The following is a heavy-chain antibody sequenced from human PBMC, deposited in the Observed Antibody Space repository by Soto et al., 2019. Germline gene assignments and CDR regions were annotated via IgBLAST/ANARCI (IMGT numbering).Heavy chain of an antibody. Sequence: GGSLRLSCAASGFNFSSYAMSWVREAPGKGLEWVSAISGSGGTTYYAHSVKGRFTISSDNSKNTLYLQMNSLRVEDTAVYYCANAVTGWYVVGPLDYCRQLTLVTVCS. CDR2: ISGSGGTT. V-gene: IGHV3-23*01. CDR3: ANAVTGWYVVGPLDY. CDR1: GFNFSSYA. J-gene: IGHJ4*02. D-gene: IGHD6-19*01.